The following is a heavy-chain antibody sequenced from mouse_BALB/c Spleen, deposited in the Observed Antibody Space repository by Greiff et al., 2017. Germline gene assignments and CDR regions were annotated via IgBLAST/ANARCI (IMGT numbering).Heavy chain of an antibody. Sequence: QVQLQQSGAELMKPGASVKISCKATGYTFSSYWIEWVKQRPGHGLEWIGEILPGSGSTNYNEKFKGKATFTADTSSNTAYMQLSSLTSEDSAVYYCATPLLRLYYFDYWGQGTTLTVSS. CDR2: ILPGSGST. J-gene: IGHJ2*01. D-gene: IGHD1-2*01. V-gene: IGHV1-9*01. CDR3: ATPLLRLYYFDY. CDR1: GYTFSSYW.